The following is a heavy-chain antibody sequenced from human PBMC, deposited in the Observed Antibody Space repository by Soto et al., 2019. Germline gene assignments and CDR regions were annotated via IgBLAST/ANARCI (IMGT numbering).Heavy chain of an antibody. J-gene: IGHJ6*03. D-gene: IGHD6-6*01. V-gene: IGHV2-26*01. CDR1: GFSLSNARMG. CDR3: ARIAARPLYYYYYMDV. CDR2: IFSNDEK. Sequence: SGPTLVNPTETVTLTCTVAGFSLSNARMGVSWIRQPPGKALEWLAHIFSNDEKSYSTSLKSRPTISKDTSKSQVVLTMTNMDPVDTATYYCARIAARPLYYYYYMDVWGKGTTVTVSS.